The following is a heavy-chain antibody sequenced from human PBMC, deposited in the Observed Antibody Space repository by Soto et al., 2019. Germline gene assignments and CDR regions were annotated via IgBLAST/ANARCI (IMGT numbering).Heavy chain of an antibody. V-gene: IGHV1-8*02. CDR2: MNPNSGNT. J-gene: IGHJ6*03. CDR1: GYTFTSYD. CDR3: ATTPYNWNYYYYMDV. D-gene: IGHD1-20*01. Sequence: ASVKVSCKASGYTFTSYDIKWVRQATGQGLEWMGWMNPNSGNTGYAQKFQGRVTMTRNTSISTAYMELSSLRSEDTAVYYCATTPYNWNYYYYMDVWGKGTTVTVSS.